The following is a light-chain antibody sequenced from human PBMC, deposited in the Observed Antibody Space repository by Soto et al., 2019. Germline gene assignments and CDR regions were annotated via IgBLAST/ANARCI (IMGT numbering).Light chain of an antibody. V-gene: IGKV1-5*03. Sequence: DIQMTQSPSTLSGSVGDRVTITCRASQTISSWLAWYQQKPGKAPKLLIYKASTLKSGVPSRFSGSGSGTEFTLTISCLQSEDFATYYCQQYYSYPTFGGGTKVDIK. CDR3: QQYYSYPT. CDR1: QTISSW. J-gene: IGKJ4*01. CDR2: KAS.